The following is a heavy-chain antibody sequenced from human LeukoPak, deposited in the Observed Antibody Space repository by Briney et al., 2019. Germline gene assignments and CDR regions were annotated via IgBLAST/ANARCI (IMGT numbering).Heavy chain of an antibody. V-gene: IGHV5-51*01. J-gene: IGHJ3*02. CDR3: ARQPYYYDSSGYYHAFDI. CDR2: IYPGDSDT. CDR1: GYSFTSYW. Sequence: GESLKISCKGSGYSFTSYWLGWVRQMPGKGLEWMGIIYPGDSDTRYSPSFQGQVTISADKSISTAYLQWSSLKASDTAMYYCARQPYYYDSSGYYHAFDIWGQGTMVTVSS. D-gene: IGHD3-22*01.